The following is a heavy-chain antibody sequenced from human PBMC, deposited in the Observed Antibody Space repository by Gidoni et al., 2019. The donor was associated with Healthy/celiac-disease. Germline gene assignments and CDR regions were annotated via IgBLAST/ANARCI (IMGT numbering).Heavy chain of an antibody. CDR2: IRGSGGST. Sequence: VQLLESGGCLVQPGGALRRSCPASGFTFCSYAMSWVRQAPGKGLEWVSAIRGSGGSTYYADSVKGRFTISRDNSKNTLYLQMNSLRAEDTAVYYCAKEGPYCGGDCCSDYWGQGTLVTVSS. D-gene: IGHD2-21*02. CDR3: AKEGPYCGGDCCSDY. CDR1: GFTFCSYA. V-gene: IGHV3-23*01. J-gene: IGHJ4*02.